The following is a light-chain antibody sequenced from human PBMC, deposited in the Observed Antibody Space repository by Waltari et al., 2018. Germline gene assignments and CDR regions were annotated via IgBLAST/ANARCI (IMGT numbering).Light chain of an antibody. Sequence: MVLTQSPGTLSLSPGERATLSCRASESISDNSLAWYQQKSGQAPRLLIYDASKRATGIPDRVSGSGSGRDFTLTISRLEPEDSAVFSCQSYGDGIKTFGQGP. CDR2: DAS. V-gene: IGKV3-20*01. J-gene: IGKJ1*01. CDR3: QSYGDGIKT. CDR1: ESISDNS.